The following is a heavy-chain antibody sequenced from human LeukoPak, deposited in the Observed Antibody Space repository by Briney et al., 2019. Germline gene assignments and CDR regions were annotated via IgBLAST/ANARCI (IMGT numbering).Heavy chain of an antibody. CDR2: IYTSGST. J-gene: IGHJ3*02. Sequence: SETLSLTCTVSGGSISSYYWSWIRQPAGKGLEWIGRIYTSGSTNYNPSLKSRVTMSVDTSKNQFSLKLSSVTAADTAVYYCATSMIGQGDNAFDIWGQGTMVTVSS. CDR3: ATSMIGQGDNAFDI. D-gene: IGHD3-22*01. V-gene: IGHV4-4*07. CDR1: GGSISSYY.